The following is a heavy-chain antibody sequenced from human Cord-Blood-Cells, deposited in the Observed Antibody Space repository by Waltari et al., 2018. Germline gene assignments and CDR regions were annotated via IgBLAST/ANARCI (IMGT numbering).Heavy chain of an antibody. CDR1: GGTFSSYA. D-gene: IGHD6-6*01. Sequence: QVQLVQSGAEVKQHGSSVKVSCKASGGTFSSYAIRWVRQAPGQGLEWMGGIIPIFGTANYAQKFQGRVTITADESTSTAYMELSSLRSEDTAVYYCASPYSSSSSRAFDIWGQGTMVTVSS. CDR2: IIPIFGTA. J-gene: IGHJ3*02. V-gene: IGHV1-69*01. CDR3: ASPYSSSSSRAFDI.